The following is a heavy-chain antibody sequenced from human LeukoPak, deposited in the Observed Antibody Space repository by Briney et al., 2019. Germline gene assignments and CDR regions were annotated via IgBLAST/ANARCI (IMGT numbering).Heavy chain of an antibody. J-gene: IGHJ3*02. V-gene: IGHV3-7*01. CDR3: VVGGAFDI. D-gene: IGHD2-2*01. CDR1: GFTFSTYW. CDR2: IKEDGSQK. Sequence: PGGSLRLSCAASGFTFSTYWMSWVRQAPGKGLEGVANIKEDGSQKYYVDSVKGRFTISRDNAKNSVFLQMNSLRVEDTALYYCVVGGAFDIWGQGTMVTVSS.